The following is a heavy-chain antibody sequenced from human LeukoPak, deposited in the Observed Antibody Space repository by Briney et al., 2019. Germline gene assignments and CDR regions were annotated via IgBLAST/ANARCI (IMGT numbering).Heavy chain of an antibody. CDR3: ARTVQRYYYDSSGLRRDAFDI. J-gene: IGHJ3*02. V-gene: IGHV4-38-2*01. CDR1: GYSISSGYY. Sequence: SETLSLTCAVSGYSISSGYYWGWIRQPPGKGLEWIASIYHSGSTYYNPSLKSRVTISVDTSKNQFSLKLSSVTAADTAEYCCARTVQRYYYDSSGLRRDAFDIWGQGTMVTVSS. D-gene: IGHD3-22*01. CDR2: IYHSGST.